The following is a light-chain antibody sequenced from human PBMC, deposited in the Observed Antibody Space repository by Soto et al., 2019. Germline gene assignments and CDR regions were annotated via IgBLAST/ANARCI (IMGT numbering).Light chain of an antibody. CDR2: GAS. Sequence: EIVLTQSPCTLSLSPGERATLSCSASQSVSSSYLAWYQQKPGQAPRLPIYGASSRATGIPDRFSGSGSGTDFTLTISRLEPEDFAVYYCQQYGSSPGITFGQGTRLEIK. CDR1: QSVSSSY. J-gene: IGKJ5*01. CDR3: QQYGSSPGIT. V-gene: IGKV3-20*01.